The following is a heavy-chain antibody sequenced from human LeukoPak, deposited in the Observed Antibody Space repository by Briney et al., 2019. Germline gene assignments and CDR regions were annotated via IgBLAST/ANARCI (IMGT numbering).Heavy chain of an antibody. J-gene: IGHJ4*02. V-gene: IGHV3-23*01. CDR3: AKDSPFIGPY. D-gene: IGHD1-26*01. CDR2: ISGNGGST. Sequence: GGSLRLSCAASGFTFHDYAIHWVRQAPGKGLEWVCHISGNGGSTYYADSVRGRFTISRDNAKNTLSLQMNSLRAEDTAIYYCAKDSPFIGPYWGQGTLVTVSS. CDR1: GFTFHDYA.